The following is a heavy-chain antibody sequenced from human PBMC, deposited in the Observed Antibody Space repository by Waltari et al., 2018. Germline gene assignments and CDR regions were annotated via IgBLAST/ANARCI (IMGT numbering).Heavy chain of an antibody. Sequence: EVQLVESGGGLVQPGGSLRLSCAASGFTFSTYWMHWVRQVPGKGLLWVSRIKSDGSSTSYADSVKGRFTISRDNAKNTLYLQMNSLRAEDTAVYYCARIGSYVYYFDYWGQGTLVTVSS. J-gene: IGHJ4*02. CDR3: ARIGSYVYYFDY. D-gene: IGHD1-26*01. V-gene: IGHV3-74*01. CDR2: IKSDGSST. CDR1: GFTFSTYW.